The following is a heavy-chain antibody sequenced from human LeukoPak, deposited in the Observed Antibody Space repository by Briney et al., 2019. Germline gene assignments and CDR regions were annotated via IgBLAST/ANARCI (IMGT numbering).Heavy chain of an antibody. CDR2: ISAYNGNT. CDR1: GYTFNTYG. D-gene: IGHD2-15*01. CDR3: ARSWELLAGYFDY. V-gene: IGHV1-18*01. J-gene: IGHJ4*02. Sequence: ASVKVSCKASGYTFNTYGTTYAISWVRQAPGQGLEWMGWISAYNGNTNYAQKLQGRVTMTTDTSTSTAYMELSSLRSEDTAVYYCARSWELLAGYFDYWGQGTLVTVSS.